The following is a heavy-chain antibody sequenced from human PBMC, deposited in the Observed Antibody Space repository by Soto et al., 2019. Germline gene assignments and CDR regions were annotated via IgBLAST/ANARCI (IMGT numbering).Heavy chain of an antibody. Sequence: ASVEVCCKXSGYTFTSYDINWVRQAPGQGLEWVGWMNTNSDDTRSAQKFRGRLTLTRDKSMRAVYMKLSNLRPDDTAVYYCAREWSAAGHFYGMDVWGQGTTVTVSS. CDR3: AREWSAAGHFYGMDV. V-gene: IGHV1-8*01. D-gene: IGHD6-13*01. CDR2: MNTNSDDT. J-gene: IGHJ6*02. CDR1: GYTFTSYD.